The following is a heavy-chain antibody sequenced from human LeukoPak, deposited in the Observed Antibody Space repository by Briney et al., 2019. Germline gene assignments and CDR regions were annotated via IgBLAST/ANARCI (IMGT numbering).Heavy chain of an antibody. CDR2: IYYSGST. CDR1: GGSISSYY. V-gene: IGHV4-59*01. J-gene: IGHJ4*02. CDR3: ARGVPTYYYGSGSYLLPSFDY. Sequence: SETLSLTCTVSGGSISSYYWSWIRQPPGKGLEWIGYIYYSGSTNYNPSLKSRVTISVDTSKNQFSLKLSSVTAADTAVYYCARGVPTYYYGSGSYLLPSFDYWGQGTLVTVSS. D-gene: IGHD3-10*01.